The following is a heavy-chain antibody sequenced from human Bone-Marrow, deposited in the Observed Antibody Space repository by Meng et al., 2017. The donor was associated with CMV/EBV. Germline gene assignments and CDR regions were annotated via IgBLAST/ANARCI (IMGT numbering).Heavy chain of an antibody. Sequence: SETLSLTCTVSGGSISNNTYYWGWIRQPPGKGLEWIGSVYYRGSAYYSPSLKSRVTISVDTSNNQYSLKLSSVTAADTAVYYCARVQTGFDAFDIWGQGTMVTGSS. V-gene: IGHV4-39*01. CDR1: GGSISNNTYY. CDR2: VYYRGSA. D-gene: IGHD1-1*01. J-gene: IGHJ3*02. CDR3: ARVQTGFDAFDI.